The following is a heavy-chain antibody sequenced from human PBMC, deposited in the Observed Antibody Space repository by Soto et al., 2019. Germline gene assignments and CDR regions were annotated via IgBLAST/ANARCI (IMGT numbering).Heavy chain of an antibody. D-gene: IGHD6-19*01. CDR2: IIHIFGKA. CDR3: ARAGPVAGNHAFDI. Sequence: QVQLVQSGAEVKKPGSSVKVSCKASGGSFSSYAISWVRQAPVQGLEWMGGIIHIFGKATYSQKFQGRVTIIADKSTSTAYMELSSLRSEDTAVHYCARAGPVAGNHAFDIWGQGTLVTVSS. CDR1: GGSFSSYA. J-gene: IGHJ3*02. V-gene: IGHV1-69*06.